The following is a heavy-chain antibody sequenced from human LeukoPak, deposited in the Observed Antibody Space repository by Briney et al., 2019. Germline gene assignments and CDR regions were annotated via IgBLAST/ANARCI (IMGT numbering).Heavy chain of an antibody. CDR2: IWYDGSNK. J-gene: IGHJ6*04. CDR1: GSTFSSYG. D-gene: IGHD2-2*01. V-gene: IGHV3-33*01. Sequence: GGSLRLSCAASGSTFSSYGMHWVRQAPGKRLEWVAVIWYDGSNKYYADSVKGRFTISRDNSKNTLYLQMNSLRAEDTAVYYCARVDSQLDSINCSSTSCYDYYYYYGMDVWGKGTTVTVSS. CDR3: ARVDSQLDSINCSSTSCYDYYYYYGMDV.